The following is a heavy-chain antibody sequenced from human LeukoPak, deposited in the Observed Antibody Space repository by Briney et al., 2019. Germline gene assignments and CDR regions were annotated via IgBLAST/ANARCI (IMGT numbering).Heavy chain of an antibody. D-gene: IGHD2-2*01. CDR3: ARRTVVVPAAVRGFDY. J-gene: IGHJ4*02. CDR1: GGSFSGYY. CDR2: INHSGST. V-gene: IGHV4-34*01. Sequence: KPSETLSLTCAVYGGSFSGYYWGWIRQPPGKGLEWIGEINHSGSTYYNPSLKSRVTISVDTSKNQFSLKLSSVTAADTAVYYCARRTVVVPAAVRGFDYWDQGTLVTVSS.